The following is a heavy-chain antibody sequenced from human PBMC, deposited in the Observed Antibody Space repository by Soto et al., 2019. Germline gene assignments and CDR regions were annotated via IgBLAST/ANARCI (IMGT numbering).Heavy chain of an antibody. J-gene: IGHJ4*02. CDR2: IRPSGGRT. V-gene: IGHV1-46*01. CDR1: GYTFTNYY. Sequence: QVHLVQSGAEVKKPGASVKVSCKASGYTFTNYYIHWVRRAPGQGLEWLGIIRPSGGRTEYAQTVQGRVTMTRDTSTSTVYMELTSLTSEDTAVYYCAREPNESYYFDYWGQGTLVTVSS. D-gene: IGHD5-18*01. CDR3: AREPNESYYFDY.